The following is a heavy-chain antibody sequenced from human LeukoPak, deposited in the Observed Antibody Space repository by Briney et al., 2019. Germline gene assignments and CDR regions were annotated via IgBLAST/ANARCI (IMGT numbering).Heavy chain of an antibody. Sequence: GGSLRLSCAASGFTFSSYSMNWVRQAPGKGLEWVSSISSSSSYIYYADSVKGRFTISRDNSKNTLYLQMNSLRAEDTAVYYCAKGPQQGYYDSSGYYPDAFDIWGQGTMVTVSS. D-gene: IGHD3-22*01. CDR2: ISSSSSYI. J-gene: IGHJ3*02. CDR3: AKGPQQGYYDSSGYYPDAFDI. CDR1: GFTFSSYS. V-gene: IGHV3-21*04.